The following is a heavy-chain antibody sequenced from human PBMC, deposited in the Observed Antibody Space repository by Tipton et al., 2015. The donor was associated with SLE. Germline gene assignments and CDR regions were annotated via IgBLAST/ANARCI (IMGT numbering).Heavy chain of an antibody. Sequence: TLSLTCAVYGGSFSGYYWSWIRQPPGKGLEWIGEINHSGSTNYNPSLKSRVTISVDTSKNQFSLKLSSVTAADTAVYYCARGSSWYDAVDIWGQGTMVTVSS. CDR2: INHSGST. D-gene: IGHD6-13*01. CDR1: GGSFSGYY. J-gene: IGHJ3*02. CDR3: ARGSSWYDAVDI. V-gene: IGHV4-34*01.